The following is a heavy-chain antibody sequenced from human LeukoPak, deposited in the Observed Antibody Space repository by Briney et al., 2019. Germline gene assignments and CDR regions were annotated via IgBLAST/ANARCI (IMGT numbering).Heavy chain of an antibody. CDR3: ARDRPRAGCWYFDL. D-gene: IGHD6-19*01. CDR1: GYTFTSYG. Sequence: ASVKVSCKASGYTFTSYGISWVRQAPGQGLEWMGWISAYNGNTNYAQKLQGRVTMTTDTSTSTAYMELRSLRSDDTAVYYCARDRPRAGCWYFDLWGRGTLVTVSS. V-gene: IGHV1-18*01. J-gene: IGHJ2*01. CDR2: ISAYNGNT.